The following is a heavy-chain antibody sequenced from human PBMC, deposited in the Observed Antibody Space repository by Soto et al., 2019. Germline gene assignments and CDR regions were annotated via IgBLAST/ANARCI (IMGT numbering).Heavy chain of an antibody. J-gene: IGHJ4*02. CDR3: ARDSSSSTSSSFDY. V-gene: IGHV3-33*01. Sequence: PGESLKISCAASGFTFSSYGMHWVRQAPGKGLEWVAVIWYDGSNKYYADSVKGRFTISRDNSKNTLYLQMNSLRAEDTAVYYCARDSSSSTSSSFDYWGQGTLVTVSS. D-gene: IGHD2-2*01. CDR1: GFTFSSYG. CDR2: IWYDGSNK.